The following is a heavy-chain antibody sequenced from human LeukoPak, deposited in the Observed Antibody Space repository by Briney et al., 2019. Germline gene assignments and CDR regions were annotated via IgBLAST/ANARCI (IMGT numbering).Heavy chain of an antibody. J-gene: IGHJ4*02. CDR1: GGSFSGYY. CDR2: INHSGST. Sequence: SETLSLTCAVYGGSFSGYYWSWIRQPPGKGLEWIGEINHSGSTNYNPSLKSRVTISVDTSKNQFSLKLSSVTAADTAVYYCARGQGIAAAGTRQDYWGQGTLVTVYS. D-gene: IGHD6-13*01. CDR3: ARGQGIAAAGTRQDY. V-gene: IGHV4-34*01.